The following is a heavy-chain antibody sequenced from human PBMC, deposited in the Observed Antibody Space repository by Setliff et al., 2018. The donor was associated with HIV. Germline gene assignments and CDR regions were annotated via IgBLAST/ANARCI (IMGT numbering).Heavy chain of an antibody. CDR2: ISGSGGSK. CDR1: GFTFSTYA. V-gene: IGHV3-23*01. J-gene: IGHJ4*02. CDR3: ATRSSYNDY. D-gene: IGHD6-19*01. Sequence: GESLTISCAASGFTFSTYAMNWVRQAPGKGLEWVSDISGSGGSKYYADSVKGRFTISRDNAKNTLYLQMNSLRAEDTAVYYCATRSSYNDYWGQGTLVTVSS.